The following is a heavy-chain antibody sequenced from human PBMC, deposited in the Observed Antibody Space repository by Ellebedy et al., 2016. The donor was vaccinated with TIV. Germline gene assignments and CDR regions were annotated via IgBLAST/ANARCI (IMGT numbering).Heavy chain of an antibody. D-gene: IGHD3-22*01. J-gene: IGHJ2*01. V-gene: IGHV3-23*01. CDR3: AKVGRATMIAVVITNWYFDL. Sequence: GESLKISCAASGFTFSSYAMNWVRQAPGKGLEWVSAISGSGGSTYYADSVKGRFTISRDNSKNTLYLQMNSLRAEDTAIYYCAKVGRATMIAVVITNWYFDLWGRGTLVTVSS. CDR2: ISGSGGST. CDR1: GFTFSSYA.